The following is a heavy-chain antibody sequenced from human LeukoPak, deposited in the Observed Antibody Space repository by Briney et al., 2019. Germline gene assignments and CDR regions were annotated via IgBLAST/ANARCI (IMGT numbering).Heavy chain of an antibody. CDR1: GYTFTGYY. J-gene: IGHJ4*02. D-gene: IGHD4-17*01. Sequence: ASVKVSCKASGYTFTGYYMHWVRQAPGQGLEWMGWINPNSGNTNYAQKLQGRVTMTTDTSTSTAYMELRSLRSDDTAVYYCARGGHDYGAKRPFDYWGQGTLVTVSS. CDR2: INPNSGNT. V-gene: IGHV1-18*04. CDR3: ARGGHDYGAKRPFDY.